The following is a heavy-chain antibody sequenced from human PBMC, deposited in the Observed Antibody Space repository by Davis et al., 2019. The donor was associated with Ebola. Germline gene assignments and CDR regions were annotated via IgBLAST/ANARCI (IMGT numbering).Heavy chain of an antibody. CDR3: ARFGGGAY. D-gene: IGHD3-16*01. J-gene: IGHJ4*02. CDR2: IYDSGRT. CDR1: DGSISSHY. Sequence: PGGSLRLSCSFSDGSISSHYWNWIRQPPGKGLEWIGIIYDSGRTNYNPSLKSRVTISVDTSKNQFSLNLSSVTAADTAVYYCARFGGGAYWGQGTLVTVSS. V-gene: IGHV4-59*11.